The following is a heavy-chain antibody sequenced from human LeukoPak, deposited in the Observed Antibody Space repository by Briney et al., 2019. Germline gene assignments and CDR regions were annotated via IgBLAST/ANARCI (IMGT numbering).Heavy chain of an antibody. CDR2: IYYSGSI. Sequence: SETLSLTCTVSGGSVSNYYLNWIRQPPGKGLEWIGCIYYSGSINYNPSLKGRVTISVDTSKNQFSLKLSSVTAADTAVYYCARVEVGYCSSTSCYGGWFDPWGQGILVTVSS. D-gene: IGHD2-2*01. CDR3: ARVEVGYCSSTSCYGGWFDP. V-gene: IGHV4-59*02. CDR1: GGSVSNYY. J-gene: IGHJ5*02.